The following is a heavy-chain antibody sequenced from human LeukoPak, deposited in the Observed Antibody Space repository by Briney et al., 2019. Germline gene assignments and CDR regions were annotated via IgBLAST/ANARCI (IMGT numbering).Heavy chain of an antibody. J-gene: IGHJ4*02. CDR2: ISSSSSYI. D-gene: IGHD5-12*01. Sequence: GGSLRLSCAASGFTFSSYSMNWVRQAPGKGLEWVSSISSSSSYIYYADSVKGRFTISRDNAKNSLYLQMNSLRAEDTAVYYCARLYGYSGYDSCFDYWGQGTLVTVSS. CDR1: GFTFSSYS. V-gene: IGHV3-21*04. CDR3: ARLYGYSGYDSCFDY.